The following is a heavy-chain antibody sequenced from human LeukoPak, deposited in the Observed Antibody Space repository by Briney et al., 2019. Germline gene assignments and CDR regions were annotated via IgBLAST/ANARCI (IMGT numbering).Heavy chain of an antibody. CDR2: IYHSGST. V-gene: IGHV4-34*01. Sequence: SETLSLTYAVYGGSFSGYYWSWIRQPPGKGLEWIGSIYHSGSTYYNPSLKSRVTISVDTSKNQFSLKLSSVTAADTAVYYCARVRGEVVPFDYWGQGTLVTVSS. J-gene: IGHJ4*02. CDR3: ARVRGEVVPFDY. D-gene: IGHD3-22*01. CDR1: GGSFSGYY.